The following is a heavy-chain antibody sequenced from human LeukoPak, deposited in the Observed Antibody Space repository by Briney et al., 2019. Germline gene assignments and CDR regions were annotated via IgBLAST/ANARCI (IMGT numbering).Heavy chain of an antibody. J-gene: IGHJ4*02. D-gene: IGHD3-10*01. CDR2: IYPGDSDT. CDR1: GYSFTSYW. Sequence: GESLKTSCKGSGYSFTSYWIGWVRQMPGKGLEWMGTIYPGDSDTRYSPSFQGQVTISADKSISTAYLQWSSLKASDTAMYYCAIDYYGSGSYLDYWGQGTLVTVSS. V-gene: IGHV5-51*01. CDR3: AIDYYGSGSYLDY.